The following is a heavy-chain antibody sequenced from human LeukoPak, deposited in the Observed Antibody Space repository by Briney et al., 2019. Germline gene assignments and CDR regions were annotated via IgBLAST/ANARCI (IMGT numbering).Heavy chain of an antibody. CDR3: AREEMATIKGGYFDY. Sequence: SETLSLTCTVSGGSISSYYWSWIRQPAGKGLEWIGRIYTSGSTNYNPSLKSRVTMSVDTSKNQFSLKLSSVTAADAAVYYCAREEMATIKGGYFDYWGQGTLVTVSS. CDR2: IYTSGST. CDR1: GGSISSYY. J-gene: IGHJ4*02. D-gene: IGHD5-24*01. V-gene: IGHV4-4*07.